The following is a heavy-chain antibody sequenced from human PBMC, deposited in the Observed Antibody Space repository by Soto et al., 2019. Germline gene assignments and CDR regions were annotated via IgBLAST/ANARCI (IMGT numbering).Heavy chain of an antibody. CDR2: ISGSGGST. Sequence: GGSLRLSCAASGFTFSSYAMSWVRQAPGKGLEWVSAISGSGGSTYYADSVKGRFTISRDNSKNTLYLQMNSLRAEDTAVYYCAKARGSSWYSPLYYYGMDVWGQGTTVTVSS. CDR3: AKARGSSWYSPLYYYGMDV. D-gene: IGHD6-13*01. CDR1: GFTFSSYA. V-gene: IGHV3-23*01. J-gene: IGHJ6*02.